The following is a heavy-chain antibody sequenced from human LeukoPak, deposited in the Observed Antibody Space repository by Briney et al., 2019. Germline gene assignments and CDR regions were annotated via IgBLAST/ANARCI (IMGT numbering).Heavy chain of an antibody. CDR2: IYYSGNT. D-gene: IGHD1-26*01. CDR3: ARQPLVGHTTEESY. Sequence: SETLSLTCTVSGGPISSNDYYWGWIRQPPGKGLEWIGSIYYSGNTYQNPSLKSRVTISVDTSKNQFSLRLSSVTAADTAVYYCARQPLVGHTTEESYWGQGTLVSVSS. J-gene: IGHJ4*02. V-gene: IGHV4-39*01. CDR1: GGPISSNDYY.